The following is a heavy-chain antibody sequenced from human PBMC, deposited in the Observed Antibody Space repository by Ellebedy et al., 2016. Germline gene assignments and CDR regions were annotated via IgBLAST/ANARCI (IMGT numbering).Heavy chain of an antibody. D-gene: IGHD4-17*01. CDR3: RQGHYADL. V-gene: IGHV3-23*01. CDR1: GFTFRNFF. J-gene: IGHJ4*02. Sequence: GGSLRLXXVASGFTFRNFFMSWVRQAPGGGLEWISTISGDGDTTFSADSVKGRFTISRDNSKNSVYLRMNNLRVEDTAVYYCRQGHYADLWGQGTLVTVSS. CDR2: ISGDGDTT.